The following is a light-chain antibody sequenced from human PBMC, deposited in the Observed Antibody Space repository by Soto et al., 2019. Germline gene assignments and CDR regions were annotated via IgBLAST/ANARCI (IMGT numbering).Light chain of an antibody. CDR3: QVWDSSTALVV. V-gene: IGLV3-9*01. Sequence: SSELTQPLSVSVALGQTARITCGGNNIGSKNVHWYQQKPGQAPVLVIYRDSNRPSGIPERFSGSNSGNTATLTISRAQAGDEADYYCQVWDSSTALVVFGGGTKLTVL. CDR1: NIGSKN. CDR2: RDS. J-gene: IGLJ2*01.